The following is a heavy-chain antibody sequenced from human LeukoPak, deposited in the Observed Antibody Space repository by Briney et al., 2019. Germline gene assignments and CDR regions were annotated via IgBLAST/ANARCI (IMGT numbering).Heavy chain of an antibody. V-gene: IGHV3-21*01. CDR3: AREGPYYYDSSGYYPFDY. D-gene: IGHD3-22*01. Sequence: GGSLRLSCAASGFTFSSYSMNWVRQAPGKGLEWVSSISSSSSYIYYADPVKGRFTISRDNAKNSLYLQMNSLRAEDTAVYYCAREGPYYYDSSGYYPFDYWGQGTLVTVSS. CDR2: ISSSSSYI. J-gene: IGHJ4*02. CDR1: GFTFSSYS.